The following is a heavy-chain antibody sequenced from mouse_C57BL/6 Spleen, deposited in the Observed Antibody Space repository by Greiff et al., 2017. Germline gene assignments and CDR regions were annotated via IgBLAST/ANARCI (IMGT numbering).Heavy chain of an antibody. J-gene: IGHJ1*03. D-gene: IGHD2-3*01. V-gene: IGHV1-69*01. CDR1: GYTFTSYW. CDR2: IDPSDSYT. CDR3: SRSIGDGYYWYFDV. Sequence: VQLQQPGAELVMPGASVKLSCKASGYTFTSYWMHWVKQRPGQGLEWIGEIDPSDSYTNYNQKFKGKSTLTVEKSSSTAYMQLSSLTSVDSAVYYCSRSIGDGYYWYFDVWGTGTTVTVSS.